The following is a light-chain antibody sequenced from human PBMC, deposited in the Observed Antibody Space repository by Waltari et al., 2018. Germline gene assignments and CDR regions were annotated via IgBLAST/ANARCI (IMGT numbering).Light chain of an antibody. V-gene: IGLV2-14*03. Sequence: QSALTQPASLSGPPGQPITISCTGTTSTVGGDNYVPWYQQHPGQAPNLMIYDVSNRPSGVSNRFSGSKSGNTASLTISGLQADDESDYYCCSYAGDSTLIFGGGTKLTVL. CDR3: CSYAGDSTLI. J-gene: IGLJ2*01. CDR2: DVS. CDR1: TSTVGGDNY.